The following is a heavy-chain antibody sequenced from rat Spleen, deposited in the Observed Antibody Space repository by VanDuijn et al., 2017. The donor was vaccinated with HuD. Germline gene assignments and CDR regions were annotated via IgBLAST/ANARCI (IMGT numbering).Heavy chain of an antibody. J-gene: IGHJ2*01. CDR2: ISYGDSSGHSGT. Sequence: EVQLVESGGGLVQPGRSLKLSCAASGFTFSDYGVAWVRPAPTTGLEWVATISYGDSSGHSGTYYRDSVKGRFTISRDNAKSTLYLQMDSLRSEDTATYYCARHGIYNNYGWFAYWGQGVMVTVSS. CDR3: ARHGIYNNYGWFAY. D-gene: IGHD1-10*01. V-gene: IGHV5-29*01. CDR1: GFTFSDYG.